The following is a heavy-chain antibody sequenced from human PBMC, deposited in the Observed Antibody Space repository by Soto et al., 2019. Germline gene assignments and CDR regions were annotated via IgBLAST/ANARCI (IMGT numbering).Heavy chain of an antibody. J-gene: IGHJ4*02. CDR2: IYSPGST. CDR1: GFTVSSSY. D-gene: IGHD1-26*01. V-gene: IGHV3-53*01. CDR3: ARGLVGATTAFDC. Sequence: GGSLRLSCAASGFTVSSSYMSWVRQAPGKGLEWVSTIYSPGSTYYADSVKGRFTISRDNSKNTLYLQMNSLRAEDTAVYYCARGLVGATTAFDCWGQGTLVTVSS.